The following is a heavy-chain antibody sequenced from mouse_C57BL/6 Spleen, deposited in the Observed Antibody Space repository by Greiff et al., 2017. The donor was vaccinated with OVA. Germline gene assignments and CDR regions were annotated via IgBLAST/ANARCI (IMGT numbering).Heavy chain of an antibody. J-gene: IGHJ3*01. D-gene: IGHD4-1*01. V-gene: IGHV5-4*01. CDR1: GFTFSSYA. Sequence: EVQLVESGGGLVKPGGSLKLSCAASGFTFSSYAMSWVRQTPEKRLEWVATISDGGSYTYYPDNVKGRFTISRDNAKNNLYLQMSHLKSEDTAMYYCARDDWDQAWFAYWGQGTLVTVSA. CDR2: ISDGGSYT. CDR3: ARDDWDQAWFAY.